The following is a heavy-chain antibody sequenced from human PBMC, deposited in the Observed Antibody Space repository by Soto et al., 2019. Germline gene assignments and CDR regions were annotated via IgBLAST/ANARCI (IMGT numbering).Heavy chain of an antibody. D-gene: IGHD6-13*01. Sequence: GALRLSCAASGFTFSSYAMSWVRQAPGKGLEWVSAISGSGCSTYYSDSVKGRFTISRDNSKNTLYLQMNSLRAEGTAVYYCAKDGYSSSWYAYGLDVWGHGTTVTVSS. CDR2: ISGSGCST. V-gene: IGHV3-23*01. J-gene: IGHJ6*02. CDR1: GFTFSSYA. CDR3: AKDGYSSSWYAYGLDV.